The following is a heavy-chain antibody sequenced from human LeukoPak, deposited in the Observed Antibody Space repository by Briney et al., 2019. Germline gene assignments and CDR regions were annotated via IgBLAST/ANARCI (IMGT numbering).Heavy chain of an antibody. CDR2: IIPIFGTA. D-gene: IGHD5-18*01. CDR3: ARGLGRTVMVTRGGVRFDY. J-gene: IGHJ4*02. Sequence: SVKVPCKASGGTFSSYAISWVRQAPGQGLEWMGGIIPIFGTANYAQKFQGRVTMTRNTFISTAYMELSSLRSEDTAVYYCARGLGRTVMVTRGGVRFDYWGQGTLVTVSS. CDR1: GGTFSSYA. V-gene: IGHV1-69*05.